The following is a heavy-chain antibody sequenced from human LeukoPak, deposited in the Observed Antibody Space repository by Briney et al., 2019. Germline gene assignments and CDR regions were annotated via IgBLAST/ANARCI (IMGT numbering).Heavy chain of an antibody. V-gene: IGHV1-69*05. J-gene: IGHJ4*02. CDR2: IIPIFGTA. CDR3: ARRVEDYYGSGSYSDY. Sequence: SVKVSCKASGGTFSSYAISWVRQAPGQGLEWMGGIIPIFGTANYAQKFQGRVTMTRNTSISTAYMELSSLRSEDTAVYYCARRVEDYYGSGSYSDYWGQGTLATVSS. CDR1: GGTFSSYA. D-gene: IGHD3-10*01.